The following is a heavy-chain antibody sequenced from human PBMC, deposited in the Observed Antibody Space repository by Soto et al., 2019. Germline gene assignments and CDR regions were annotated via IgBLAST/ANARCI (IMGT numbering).Heavy chain of an antibody. CDR2: IYPGDSDT. J-gene: IGHJ6*03. V-gene: IGHV5-51*01. CDR1: GYSFTSYW. D-gene: IGHD1-1*01. Sequence: GESLKISCKGSGYSFTSYWIGWVRQMPGKGLEWMGIIYPGDSDTRYSPSFQGQVTISADKSISTAYLQWSSLKASDTAMYYCASQDISGGTNWNDAPYYYYYYMDVWGKGTTVTVSS. CDR3: ASQDISGGTNWNDAPYYYYYYMDV.